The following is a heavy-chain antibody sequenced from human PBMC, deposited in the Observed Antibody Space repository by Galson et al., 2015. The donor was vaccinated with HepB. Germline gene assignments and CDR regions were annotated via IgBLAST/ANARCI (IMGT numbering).Heavy chain of an antibody. J-gene: IGHJ6*02. Sequence: SLRLSSAASEFTFNSYWMKGVRQAPGKGRGWVDNINPDGSEKYYVASLKGRLTNSRDNAKNSLYLQMASLRAEDTAVYYCARRISLVRGIITEPDYYYGMDVWGQGTTVTVAS. CDR1: EFTFNSYW. D-gene: IGHD3-10*01. CDR2: INPDGSEK. CDR3: ARRISLVRGIITEPDYYYGMDV. V-gene: IGHV3-7*03.